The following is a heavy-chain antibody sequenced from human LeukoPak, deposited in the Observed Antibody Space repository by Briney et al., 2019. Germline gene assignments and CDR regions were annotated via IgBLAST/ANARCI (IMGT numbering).Heavy chain of an antibody. CDR2: INQDESVK. D-gene: IGHD2-15*01. Sequence: GGSLRLSCSASGFTFSTSWMSWVRQAPGKGLEWVANINQDESVKYYVDSVKGRFTISRDNAKNSLYLQMNSLRAEDTAVYYCARLYCSGGSCYSTMAFDYWGQGTLVTVSS. CDR1: GFTFSTSW. CDR3: ARLYCSGGSCYSTMAFDY. V-gene: IGHV3-7*01. J-gene: IGHJ4*02.